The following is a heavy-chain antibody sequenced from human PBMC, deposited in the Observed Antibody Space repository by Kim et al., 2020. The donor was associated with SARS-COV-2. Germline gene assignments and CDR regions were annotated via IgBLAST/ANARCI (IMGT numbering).Heavy chain of an antibody. CDR2: SGT. Sequence: SGTNYADPCKGRFTIPREHAENTLYLQMNSLTDDDTAMYFCARDVSGADDYWGQGTLVTVSS. CDR3: ARDVSGADDY. D-gene: IGHD3-10*01. J-gene: IGHJ4*02. V-gene: IGHV3-74*01.